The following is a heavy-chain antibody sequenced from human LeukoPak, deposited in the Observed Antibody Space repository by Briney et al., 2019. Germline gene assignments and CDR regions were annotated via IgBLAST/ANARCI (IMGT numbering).Heavy chain of an antibody. D-gene: IGHD3-10*01. V-gene: IGHV3-21*01. CDR3: ARDEARRKSPVRGSYYNALDY. CDR2: ISSSSSYI. J-gene: IGHJ4*02. CDR1: GFTFSSYS. Sequence: GGSLRLSCAASGFTFSSYSMNWVRQAPGKGLEWVSSISSSSSYIYYADSVKGRFTISRDNAKNSLYLQMNSLRAEDTAVYYCARDEARRKSPVRGSYYNALDYWGQGTLVTVSS.